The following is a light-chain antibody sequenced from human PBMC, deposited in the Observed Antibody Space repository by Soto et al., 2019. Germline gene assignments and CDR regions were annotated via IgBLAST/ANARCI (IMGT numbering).Light chain of an antibody. J-gene: IGLJ2*01. CDR2: GNN. V-gene: IGLV1-40*01. Sequence: QSVLTQPPSVSGAPGQRVTLSCTGNSSNIGAGYGVHWYQQLPGTAPKLLIFGNNNRPSGVPDRFSGSKSGTSASLAITGLQAEAEADYYCQSYDITLSGVVFGGGTKLTVL. CDR3: QSYDITLSGVV. CDR1: SSNIGAGYG.